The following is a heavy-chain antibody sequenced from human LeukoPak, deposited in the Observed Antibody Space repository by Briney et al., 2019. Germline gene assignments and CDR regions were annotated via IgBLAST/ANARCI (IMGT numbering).Heavy chain of an antibody. D-gene: IGHD3-10*01. J-gene: IGHJ4*02. CDR3: AKKRYYYGSGSYNEFDY. V-gene: IGHV3-23*01. CDR1: GFTFSSYA. CDR2: ISGSGGST. Sequence: PGGSLRLSCAASGFTFSSYAMSRVRQAPGKGLEWVSAISGSGGSTYYADSVKGRFTISRDNSKNTLYLQMNSLRAEDTAVYYCAKKRYYYGSGSYNEFDYWGQGTLVTVSS.